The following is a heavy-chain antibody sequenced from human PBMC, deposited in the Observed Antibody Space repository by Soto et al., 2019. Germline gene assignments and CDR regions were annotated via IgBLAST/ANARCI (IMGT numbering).Heavy chain of an antibody. CDR1: GYTFTSYA. Sequence: QDQLVQSGAEVKKPGASVKVSCKASGYTFTSYAMHWVRQAPGQRLEWMGWINAGNGNTKYSQKFQGRVTITRDTSASTAYMELSSLRSEDTAVYYCARDFSWFGELIASDYWGQGTLVTVSS. CDR3: ARDFSWFGELIASDY. V-gene: IGHV1-3*01. J-gene: IGHJ4*02. D-gene: IGHD3-10*01. CDR2: INAGNGNT.